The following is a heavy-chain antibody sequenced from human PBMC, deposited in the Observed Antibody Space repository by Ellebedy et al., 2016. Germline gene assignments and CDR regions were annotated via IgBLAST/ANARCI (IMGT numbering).Heavy chain of an antibody. CDR2: ISGSGGNT. CDR3: ARSETAAFDY. D-gene: IGHD6-25*01. Sequence: GESLKISXAASGFTFSSYAMTWVRQAPGKGLEWVSLISGSGGNTYYADSVKGRFTISRDNSKNTLYLQMNSLRAEDTAVYYCARSETAAFDYWGQGTLVTVSS. V-gene: IGHV3-23*01. CDR1: GFTFSSYA. J-gene: IGHJ4*02.